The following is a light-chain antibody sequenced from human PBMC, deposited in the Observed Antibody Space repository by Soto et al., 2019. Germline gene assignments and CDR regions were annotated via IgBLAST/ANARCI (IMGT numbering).Light chain of an antibody. J-gene: IGKJ1*01. CDR1: QSISTY. V-gene: IGKV1-39*01. Sequence: DIQMTQSPSSLSAYVRDRVTINCRASQSISTYLNWYQQKPGKAPKLLIYAASSLQSGVPSRFSGSGSGTHFTLTISSLQPEDFATYYCQQTYSTPMAFGLGTKVDI. CDR2: AAS. CDR3: QQTYSTPMA.